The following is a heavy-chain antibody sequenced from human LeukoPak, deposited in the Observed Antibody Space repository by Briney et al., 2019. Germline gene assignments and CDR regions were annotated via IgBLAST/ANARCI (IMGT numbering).Heavy chain of an antibody. D-gene: IGHD6-13*01. CDR1: GFTFSSYA. Sequence: PGGSLRLSCAASGFTFSSYAISWVRQAPGKGLEWVSSISGSDGSIYYADSVKGRFTISRDNSKSTLYLQMNSLRAEDTAIYYCAKEAVAAAGPFDYWGQGTLVTVSS. V-gene: IGHV3-23*01. CDR2: ISGSDGSI. CDR3: AKEAVAAAGPFDY. J-gene: IGHJ4*02.